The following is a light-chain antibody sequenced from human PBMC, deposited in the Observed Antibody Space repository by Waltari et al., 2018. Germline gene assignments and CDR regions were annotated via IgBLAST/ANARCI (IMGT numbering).Light chain of an antibody. CDR1: QSIRSW. Sequence: DIQMTQSPSTLSASVGDRVTITCRASQSIRSWLAWYQQKPGKAPKLVIYKASSLESGVPSRFSGSDSGTEFTLTISSLQPDDFATYYCQQYHRYPVTFGGGTKVEIK. J-gene: IGKJ4*01. CDR2: KAS. V-gene: IGKV1-5*03. CDR3: QQYHRYPVT.